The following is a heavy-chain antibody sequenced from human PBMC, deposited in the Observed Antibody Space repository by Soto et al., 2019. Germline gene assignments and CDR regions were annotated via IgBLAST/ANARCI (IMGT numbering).Heavy chain of an antibody. CDR2: IWYDGSNK. V-gene: IGHV3-33*01. CDR1: GFTFSSYG. Sequence: QVQLVESGGGVVQPGRSLRLSCAASGFTFSSYGMHWVRQAPGKGLEWVAVIWYDGSNKYYADSVKGRFTISRDNSKNTLYLQMNSLRAEDTAVYYCARDWEQQLVRNWFDPWGQGTLVTVSS. D-gene: IGHD6-13*01. J-gene: IGHJ5*02. CDR3: ARDWEQQLVRNWFDP.